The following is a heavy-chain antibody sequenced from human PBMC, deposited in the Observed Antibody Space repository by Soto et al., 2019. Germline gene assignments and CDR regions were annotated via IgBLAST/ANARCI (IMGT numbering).Heavy chain of an antibody. J-gene: IGHJ4*02. Sequence: PSETLSLTCTVSGDSVSGGSYYWSWIRQPPGKGLEWIGYIYYSGSTNYNPSLKGRVTMSVDTSKNQFSLKLSSVTGADTAVYYCARDIRGYSRAPDNWGPGTLVTVSS. CDR3: ARDIRGYSRAPDN. D-gene: IGHD5-18*01. V-gene: IGHV4-61*01. CDR2: IYYSGST. CDR1: GDSVSGGSYY.